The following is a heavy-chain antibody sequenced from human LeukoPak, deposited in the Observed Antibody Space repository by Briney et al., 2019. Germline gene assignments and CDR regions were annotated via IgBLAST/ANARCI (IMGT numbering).Heavy chain of an antibody. CDR1: GGSISSGDYY. V-gene: IGHV4-61*02. J-gene: IGHJ3*02. CDR3: ASETYYDFWSGYGAFDI. CDR2: IYTSGST. D-gene: IGHD3-3*01. Sequence: PSETLSLTCTVSGGSISSGDYYWSWIRQPPGKGLEWIGRIYTSGSTNYNPSLKSRVNISVDTSKNQFSLKLSSVTAADTAVYYCASETYYDFWSGYGAFDIWGQGTMVTVSS.